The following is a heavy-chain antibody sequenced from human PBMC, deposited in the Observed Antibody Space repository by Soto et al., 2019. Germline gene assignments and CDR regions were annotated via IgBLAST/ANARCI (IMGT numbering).Heavy chain of an antibody. CDR3: ARDGDCSSTSCYTGGHYYYYYGMDV. CDR2: ISYDGSNK. V-gene: IGHV3-30-3*01. D-gene: IGHD2-2*02. Sequence: GGSLRLSCAASGFTFSSYAMHWVRQAPGKGLEWVAVISYDGSNKYYADSVKGRFTISRDNSKNTLYLQMNSLRAEDTAVYYCARDGDCSSTSCYTGGHYYYYYGMDVWGQGTTVTVSS. J-gene: IGHJ6*02. CDR1: GFTFSSYA.